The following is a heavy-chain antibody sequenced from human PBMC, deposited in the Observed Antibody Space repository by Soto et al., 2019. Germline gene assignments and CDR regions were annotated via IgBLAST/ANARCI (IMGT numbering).Heavy chain of an antibody. CDR3: AKDTAPPGLEYFQH. CDR2: ISYDGSNK. Sequence: GGSLRLSCAASGFTFSSYGMHWVRQAPGKGLEWVAAISYDGSNKYYADSVKGRFTISRDNSKNTLYLQMNSLRAEDTAVYYCAKDTAPPGLEYFQHWGQGTLVTVSS. CDR1: GFTFSSYG. D-gene: IGHD6-19*01. J-gene: IGHJ1*01. V-gene: IGHV3-30*18.